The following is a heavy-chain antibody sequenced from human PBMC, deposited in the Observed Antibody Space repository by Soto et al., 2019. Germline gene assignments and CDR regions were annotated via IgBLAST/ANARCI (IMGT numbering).Heavy chain of an antibody. V-gene: IGHV4-59*01. J-gene: IGHJ4*02. CDR2: IYYSGST. CDR3: ARVKIAAAGTRGDYYFDY. Sequence: PSETLSLTCTVSGCSISSYYWSWIRQPPGKGLEWIGYIYYSGSTNYNPSLKSRVTISVDTSKNQFSLKLSSVTAADTAVYYCARVKIAAAGTRGDYYFDYWGQGTLVTVSS. D-gene: IGHD6-13*01. CDR1: GCSISSYY.